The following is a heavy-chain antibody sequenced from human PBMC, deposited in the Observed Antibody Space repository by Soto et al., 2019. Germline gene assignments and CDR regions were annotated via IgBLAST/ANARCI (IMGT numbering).Heavy chain of an antibody. Sequence: AGGSLRLCCAASGFTFSSYAMSWVRKAPGKGLEWVSAISGSGGSTYYADSVKGRFTISRDNSKNTLYLQMNSLRAEDTAVYYCAKERTMIVVVITINSWGQGTLVTVSS. V-gene: IGHV3-23*01. CDR2: ISGSGGST. CDR1: GFTFSSYA. CDR3: AKERTMIVVVITINS. J-gene: IGHJ5*02. D-gene: IGHD3-22*01.